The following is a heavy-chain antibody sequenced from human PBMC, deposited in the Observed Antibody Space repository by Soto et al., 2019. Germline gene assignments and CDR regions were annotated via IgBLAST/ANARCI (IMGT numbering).Heavy chain of an antibody. J-gene: IGHJ6*02. D-gene: IGHD3-9*01. V-gene: IGHV3-30-3*01. CDR2: ISYDGSNK. CDR1: GFTFSSYA. Sequence: QVQLVESGGGVVQPGRSLRLSCAASGFTFSSYAMHWVRQAPGKGLEWVAVISYDGSNKYYADSVKGRFTISRDNSKNTLYLQMNSLRAEDKAVYYCAREDTYYDILTGYLYYYYGMDVWGQGTTVTVSS. CDR3: AREDTYYDILTGYLYYYYGMDV.